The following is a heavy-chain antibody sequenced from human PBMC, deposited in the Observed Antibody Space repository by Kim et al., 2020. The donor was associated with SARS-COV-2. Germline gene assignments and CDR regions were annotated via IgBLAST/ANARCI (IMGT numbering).Heavy chain of an antibody. CDR1: GGSISSYY. Sequence: SETLSLTCTASGGSISSYYWSWVRQPPGKGLEWIGYIYYSGSTNYYPSLKSRVTISVDTSKNQFSLQLSSVTAADTAVYYCARARGSDFLTIFGAIDGIVIWGQGTMVTVSS. D-gene: IGHD3-3*01. V-gene: IGHV4-59*13. CDR3: ARARGSDFLTIFGAIDGIVI. CDR2: IYYSGST. J-gene: IGHJ3*02.